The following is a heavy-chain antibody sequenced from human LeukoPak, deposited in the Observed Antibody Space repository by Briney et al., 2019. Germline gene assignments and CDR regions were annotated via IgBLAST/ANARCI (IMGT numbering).Heavy chain of an antibody. CDR1: GFTFSSYA. Sequence: GGSLRLSCAASGFTFSSYALSWVRQAPGKGLEWVSGITDSGTGTYYADSVKGRFTISRDNAKNSLYLQMNSLRAEDTAVYYCARDHGVITMMNGGDYWGQGTLVTVSS. J-gene: IGHJ4*02. V-gene: IGHV3-21*01. D-gene: IGHD3-22*01. CDR2: ITDSGTGT. CDR3: ARDHGVITMMNGGDY.